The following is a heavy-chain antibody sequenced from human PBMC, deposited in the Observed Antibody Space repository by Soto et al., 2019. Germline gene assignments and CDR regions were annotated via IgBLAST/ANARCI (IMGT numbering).Heavy chain of an antibody. Sequence: ASVKVSCKASGYTFTDYYIHWVRQAPGQGLEWMGRINPNSGDTKYAPKFQGWVTMTRDTSISTAYMDLSRLRSDDTAVYYCARKSDYYGSGSWYYFDYWGQGTLVTVSS. D-gene: IGHD3-10*01. J-gene: IGHJ4*02. CDR3: ARKSDYYGSGSWYYFDY. V-gene: IGHV1-2*04. CDR2: INPNSGDT. CDR1: GYTFTDYY.